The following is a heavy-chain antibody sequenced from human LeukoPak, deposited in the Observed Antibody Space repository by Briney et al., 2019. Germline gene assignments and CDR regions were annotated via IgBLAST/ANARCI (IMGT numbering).Heavy chain of an antibody. CDR1: GFTFSNYA. V-gene: IGHV3-23*01. CDR2: VSGRDTST. D-gene: IGHD3-9*01. CDR3: AKWGDYDVLTGYYDSDY. Sequence: GASLRLSCAASGFTFSNYAMSSVRQAPAKGLEWVSAVSGRDTSTYYTDSVKGRVTISRDNSKNTLYLQMNSLSAEDTAIYYCAKWGDYDVLTGYYDSDYWGQGTLVTVSS. J-gene: IGHJ4*02.